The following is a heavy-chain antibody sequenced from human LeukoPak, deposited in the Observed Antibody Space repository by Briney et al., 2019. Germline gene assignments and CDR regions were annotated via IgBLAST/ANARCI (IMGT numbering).Heavy chain of an antibody. J-gene: IGHJ4*02. CDR3: ARGRGTMTFFDY. CDR1: GGSISSYY. V-gene: IGHV4-34*01. CDR2: INHSGST. Sequence: SETLSLTCTVSGGSISSYYWSWIRQPAGKGLEWIGEINHSGSTNYNPSLKSRVTISVDTSKNQFSLKLSSVTAADTAVYYCARGRGTMTFFDYWGQGTLVTVSS. D-gene: IGHD3-22*01.